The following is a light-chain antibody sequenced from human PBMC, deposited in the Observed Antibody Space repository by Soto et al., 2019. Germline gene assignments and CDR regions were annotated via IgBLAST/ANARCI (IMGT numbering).Light chain of an antibody. V-gene: IGKV3-15*01. J-gene: IGKJ4*01. CDR1: QSVSNN. Sequence: EIVMTQSPATLSVSPGERATLSCRASQSVSNNLAWYQQKPGQAPRLLIYGASTRATGIPARFSGSGSGTEFTLTISSLQSEDFAVYYCQQYNNWPGTFCGGTVVEIK. CDR2: GAS. CDR3: QQYNNWPGT.